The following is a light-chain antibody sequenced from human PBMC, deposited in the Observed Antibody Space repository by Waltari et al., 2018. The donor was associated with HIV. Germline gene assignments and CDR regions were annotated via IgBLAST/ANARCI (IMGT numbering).Light chain of an antibody. CDR2: DVS. Sequence: QSALTQPASVSGSPGQSITISCTGTSSDVGGYPYVSWYQQHLDKAPKLLIYDVSDRPSGVSNRFSGSRSGNTASLTISGLLPEDEADYYCSSYTTTSTFVVFGGGTKLTVL. J-gene: IGLJ2*01. CDR3: SSYTTTSTFVV. CDR1: SSDVGGYPY. V-gene: IGLV2-14*03.